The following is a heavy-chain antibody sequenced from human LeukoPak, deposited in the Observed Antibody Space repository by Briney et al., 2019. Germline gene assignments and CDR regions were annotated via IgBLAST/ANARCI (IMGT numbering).Heavy chain of an antibody. D-gene: IGHD6-19*01. CDR2: INSDASST. CDR1: GFTFSRYW. V-gene: IGHV3-74*01. Sequence: HPGGSLRLSCAASGFTFSRYWMHWVRQAPGKGLVWVSRINSDASSTTYAGSVKGRFTISRDNAKNTLYLQMNSLRAEDTAVHFCARSGPTYTSELDYWGQGTLVTVSS. J-gene: IGHJ4*02. CDR3: ARSGPTYTSELDY.